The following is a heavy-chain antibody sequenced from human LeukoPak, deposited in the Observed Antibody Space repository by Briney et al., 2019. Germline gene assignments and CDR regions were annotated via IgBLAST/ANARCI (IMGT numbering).Heavy chain of an antibody. J-gene: IGHJ4*02. D-gene: IGHD3-16*01. CDR2: IHYSGST. Sequence: SETLSLTCTVSGGSISDYYWSWIRQPPGKGPEWIAYIHYSGSTNYNPSLKSRVIISVDTSRSQLFLKLSSVTAADTAVYYCARIEGDNSLDYWGQGTLVTVSS. V-gene: IGHV4-59*01. CDR3: ARIEGDNSLDY. CDR1: GGSISDYY.